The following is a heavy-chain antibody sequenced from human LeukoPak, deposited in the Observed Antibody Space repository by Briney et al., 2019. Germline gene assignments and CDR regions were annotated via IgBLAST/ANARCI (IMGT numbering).Heavy chain of an antibody. V-gene: IGHV3-7*01. D-gene: IGHD2-2*01. CDR1: GSGFTFSEFW. CDR3: AREAYCGGPSCYAVNYMDV. J-gene: IGHJ6*03. CDR2: IKGGGSET. Sequence: PGGSLRLSCVASGSGFTFSEFWMGWVRQAPGGRLEWVANIKGGGSETYYVDSVKGLSTISRDNVKNSVYLQMNSLRADDTSMYRCAREAYCGGPSCYAVNYMDVWGKGTTVTVSS.